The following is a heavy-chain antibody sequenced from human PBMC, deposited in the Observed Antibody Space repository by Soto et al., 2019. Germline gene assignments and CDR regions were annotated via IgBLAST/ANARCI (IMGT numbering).Heavy chain of an antibody. CDR3: ARIRYCSSTSCLGFDP. J-gene: IGHJ5*02. CDR1: GYTFTGYY. V-gene: IGHV1-2*02. CDR2: INPNSGGT. D-gene: IGHD2-2*01. Sequence: ASVTVSCKASGYTFTGYYMHWVRQAPGQGLEWMGWINPNSGGTNYAQKFQGRVTMTRDTSISTAYMELSRLRSDDTAVYYCARIRYCSSTSCLGFDPWGQGTLVTVSS.